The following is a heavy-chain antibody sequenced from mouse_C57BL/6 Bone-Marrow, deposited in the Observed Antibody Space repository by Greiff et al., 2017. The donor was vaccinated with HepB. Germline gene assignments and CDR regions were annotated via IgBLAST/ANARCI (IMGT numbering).Heavy chain of an antibody. CDR3: ARGYYPRTDFDY. CDR1: GYTFTSYG. J-gene: IGHJ2*01. CDR2: IYPRSGNT. V-gene: IGHV1-81*01. Sequence: VQGVESGAELARPGASVKLSCKASGYTFTSYGISWVKQRTGQGLEWIGEIYPRSGNTYYNEKFKGKATLTADKSSSTAYMELRSLTSEDSAVYFCARGYYPRTDFDYWGQGTTLTVSS. D-gene: IGHD1-1*01.